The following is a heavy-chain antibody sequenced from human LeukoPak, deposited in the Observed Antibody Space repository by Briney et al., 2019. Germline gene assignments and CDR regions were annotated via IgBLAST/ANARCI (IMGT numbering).Heavy chain of an antibody. D-gene: IGHD3-9*01. CDR3: ERAAYDILTGSIGYYYGMDV. J-gene: IGHJ6*02. CDR1: GYTFTSYG. Sequence: ASVKVSCKASGYTFTSYGISWVRQAPGQGLEWMGWISAYNGNTNYAQKLQGRVTMTTDTSTSTAYMELRSLRSDDTAVYYCERAAYDILTGSIGYYYGMDVWGQGTTVTVSS. V-gene: IGHV1-18*01. CDR2: ISAYNGNT.